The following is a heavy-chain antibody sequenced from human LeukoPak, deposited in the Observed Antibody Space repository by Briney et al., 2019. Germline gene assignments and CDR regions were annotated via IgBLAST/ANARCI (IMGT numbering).Heavy chain of an antibody. V-gene: IGHV3-74*01. CDR1: GFTFSNYW. J-gene: IGHJ4*02. D-gene: IGHD6-13*01. CDR3: ASASSHRIAAGGDY. CDR2: INSDGSSR. Sequence: GGSLRLSCAASGFTFSNYWMHWVRQAPGKGRVWVSRINSDGSSRNYADSVKGLFTISRDNAKNTLYLQMNSLRAEDTAVYYCASASSHRIAAGGDYWGQGTLVTVSS.